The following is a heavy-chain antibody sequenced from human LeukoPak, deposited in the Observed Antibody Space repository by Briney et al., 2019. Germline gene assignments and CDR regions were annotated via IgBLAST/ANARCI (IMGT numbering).Heavy chain of an antibody. CDR1: GYTFTSYG. J-gene: IGHJ6*02. D-gene: IGHD6-19*01. CDR2: ISAYNGNT. Sequence: ASVKVSCKASGYTFTSYGISWVRQAPGQGLEWMGWISAYNGNTNYAQKLQGRVTMTTDTSTSTAYMELRSLRSDDTAVYYCARIGSGWDEGNYYYCGMDVWGQGTTVTVSS. CDR3: ARIGSGWDEGNYYYCGMDV. V-gene: IGHV1-18*01.